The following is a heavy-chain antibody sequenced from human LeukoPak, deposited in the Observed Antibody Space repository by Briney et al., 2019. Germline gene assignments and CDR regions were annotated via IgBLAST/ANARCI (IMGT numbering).Heavy chain of an antibody. CDR2: ISSSSSYI. V-gene: IGHV3-21*01. CDR1: GFTFSSYS. J-gene: IGHJ4*02. CDR3: ARAATFYVRGSYRDDY. D-gene: IGHD3-16*02. Sequence: GSLRLSCAASGFTFSSYSMNWVRQAPGKGLEWVSSISSSSSYIYYADSVKGRFTISRDNAKNSLYLQMNSLRAEDTAVYYCARAATFYVRGSYRDDYWGQGTLVTVSS.